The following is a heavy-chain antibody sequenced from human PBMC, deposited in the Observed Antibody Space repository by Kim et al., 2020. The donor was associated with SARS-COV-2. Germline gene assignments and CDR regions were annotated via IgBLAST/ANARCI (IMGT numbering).Heavy chain of an antibody. CDR2: INHSGST. V-gene: IGHV4-34*01. CDR1: GGSFNGYS. Sequence: SETLSLTCAVYGGSFNGYSWNWIRQPPGKGLEWIGGINHSGSTNYNPSFNSRVTISVDRSKNQFSLKVTSVTAADTAVYYCARAPHCGLSTCYETACWGQGTLVAVSS. CDR3: ARAPHCGLSTCYETAC. J-gene: IGHJ4*02. D-gene: IGHD2-21*01.